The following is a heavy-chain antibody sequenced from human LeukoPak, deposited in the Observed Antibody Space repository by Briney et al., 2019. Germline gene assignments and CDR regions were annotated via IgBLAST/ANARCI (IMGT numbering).Heavy chain of an antibody. J-gene: IGHJ3*02. V-gene: IGHV3-48*04. Sequence: PGGSLRLSCAASGFTFSSYSMNWVRQAPGKGLEWVSYISSSGSTIYYADSVKGRFTISRDNAKNSLYLQMNSLRAEDTAVYYCARVLSAAFDIWGQGTMVTVSS. CDR1: GFTFSSYS. CDR3: ARVLSAAFDI. CDR2: ISSSGSTI.